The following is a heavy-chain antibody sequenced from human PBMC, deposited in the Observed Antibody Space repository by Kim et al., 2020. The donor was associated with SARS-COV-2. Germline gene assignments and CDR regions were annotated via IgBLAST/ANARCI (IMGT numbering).Heavy chain of an antibody. CDR2: IIPILGIA. V-gene: IGHV1-69*04. Sequence: SVKVSCKASGGTFSSYAISWVRQAPGQGLEWMGRIIPILGIANYAQKFQGRVTITADKSTSTAYMELSSLRSEDTAVYYCASKMDLYSSGWYPYWGQGTLVTVSS. CDR1: GGTFSSYA. J-gene: IGHJ4*02. CDR3: ASKMDLYSSGWYPY. D-gene: IGHD6-19*01.